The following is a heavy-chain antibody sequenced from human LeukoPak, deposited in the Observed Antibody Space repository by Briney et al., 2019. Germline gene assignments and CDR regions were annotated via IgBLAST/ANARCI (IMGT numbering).Heavy chain of an antibody. V-gene: IGHV1-46*01. CDR3: ARAGVDYLAGGYWFDP. D-gene: IGHD2-8*02. Sequence: ASVKVSCKASGYTFTSYGISWVRQAPGQGLEWMGIINPSGGSTSYAQKFQGRVTMTRDMSTSTVYMELSSLRSEDTAVYYCARAGVDYLAGGYWFDPWGQGTLVTVSS. CDR2: INPSGGST. J-gene: IGHJ5*02. CDR1: GYTFTSYG.